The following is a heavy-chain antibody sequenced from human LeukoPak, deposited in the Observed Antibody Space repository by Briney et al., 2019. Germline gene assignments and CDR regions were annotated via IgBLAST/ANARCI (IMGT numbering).Heavy chain of an antibody. CDR2: INAGSGNT. D-gene: IGHD2-15*01. CDR3: ARDSGEYYFDY. Sequence: ASVKVSCTASGYTFTSYAMHWVRQAPGQRPEWMGWINAGSGNTKYSQNFQGRVTISRDTSASTAYMELSSLTSEDTAVYYCARDSGEYYFDYWGQGTLVTVSS. J-gene: IGHJ4*02. CDR1: GYTFTSYA. V-gene: IGHV1-3*01.